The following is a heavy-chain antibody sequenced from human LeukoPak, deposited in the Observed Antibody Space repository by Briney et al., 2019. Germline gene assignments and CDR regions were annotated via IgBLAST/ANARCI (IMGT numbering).Heavy chain of an antibody. CDR2: INPNSGGT. Sequence: ASVKVSCKASGYTFTGYYMHWVRQAPGQGLEWMGWINPNSGGTNYAQKFQGRVTMTRDTSISTAYTELSRLRSDDTAVYYCAREYYDSSGRRIDYWGQGTLVTVSS. CDR1: GYTFTGYY. CDR3: AREYYDSSGRRIDY. D-gene: IGHD3-22*01. J-gene: IGHJ4*02. V-gene: IGHV1-2*02.